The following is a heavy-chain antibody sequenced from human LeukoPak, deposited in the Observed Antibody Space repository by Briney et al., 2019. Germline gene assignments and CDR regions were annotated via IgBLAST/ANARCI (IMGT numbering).Heavy chain of an antibody. Sequence: GGSLRLSCAASGFTFSSYAMHWVRQAPGKGLEWVAVISYDGSDKYYADSVKGRFTISRDNSKNTLYLQMNSLRAEDTAVYYCARDLYVRKLDYWGQGTLVTVSS. CDR3: ARDLYVRKLDY. J-gene: IGHJ4*02. CDR2: ISYDGSDK. V-gene: IGHV3-30-3*01. D-gene: IGHD3-16*01. CDR1: GFTFSSYA.